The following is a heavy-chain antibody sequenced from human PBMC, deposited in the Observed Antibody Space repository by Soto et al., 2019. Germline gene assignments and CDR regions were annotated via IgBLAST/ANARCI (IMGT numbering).Heavy chain of an antibody. J-gene: IGHJ6*02. CDR2: ISGSGGST. CDR1: GFTFSSYA. CDR3: AKDTAVAGPYGMDV. Sequence: GGSVRLSCAASGFTFSSYAMSWVRQAPGKGLEWVSAISGSGGSTYYADSVKGRFTISRDNSKNTLYLQMNSLRAEDTAVYYCAKDTAVAGPYGMDVWGQGTTVTVSS. D-gene: IGHD6-19*01. V-gene: IGHV3-23*01.